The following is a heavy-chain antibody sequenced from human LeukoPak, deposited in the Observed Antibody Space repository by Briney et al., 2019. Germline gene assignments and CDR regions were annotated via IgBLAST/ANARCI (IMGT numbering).Heavy chain of an antibody. Sequence: PSGGSLRLPCAASGFTFSSYAMSWVRQAPGKGLEWVSAISGSGGITSYADSVKGRFTISRDNSKNTLYLQMNSLRAEDTAVYYCAKGDTTWELPHDYWGQGTLVPVSS. CDR2: ISGSGGIT. CDR1: GFTFSSYA. V-gene: IGHV3-23*01. D-gene: IGHD1-26*01. J-gene: IGHJ4*02. CDR3: AKGDTTWELPHDY.